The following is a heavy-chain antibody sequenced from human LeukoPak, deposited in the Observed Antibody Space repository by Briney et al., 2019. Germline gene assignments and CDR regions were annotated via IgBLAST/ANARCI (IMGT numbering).Heavy chain of an antibody. CDR2: MNPNSGST. CDR3: ARDGDPRGGAYYFDY. J-gene: IGHJ4*02. D-gene: IGHD2-21*01. CDR1: GYTFTSYD. V-gene: IGHV1-8*01. Sequence: ASVKVSCKASGYTFTSYDINWVRQATGQGLEWMGWMNPNSGSTNYAQKFQGRVTMTRDTSTSTVYMELSSLRSEDTAVYYCARDGDPRGGAYYFDYWGQGTLVTVSS.